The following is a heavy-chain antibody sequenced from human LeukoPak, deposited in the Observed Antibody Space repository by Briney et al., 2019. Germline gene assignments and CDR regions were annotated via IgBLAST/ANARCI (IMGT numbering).Heavy chain of an antibody. CDR3: ARGGYYGSGYYFDY. D-gene: IGHD3-10*01. CDR1: GYTFNIYG. CDR2: TSAYTGDT. V-gene: IGHV1-18*01. J-gene: IGHJ4*02. Sequence: ASVKVSCRASGYTFNIYGITWVRQAPGQGLEWMGWTSAYTGDTNYAQKFQGRVTMTTDTSTSTAYMELRSLRSDDTAVYYCARGGYYGSGYYFDYWGQGTLVTVSS.